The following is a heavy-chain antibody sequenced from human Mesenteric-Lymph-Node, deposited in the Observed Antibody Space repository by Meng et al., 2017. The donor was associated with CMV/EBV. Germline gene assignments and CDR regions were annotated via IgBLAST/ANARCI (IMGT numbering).Heavy chain of an antibody. Sequence: SCTVSGGSISSGGYYWSWIRQHPGKGLEWIGNTYYSGSAWCNPSLRSRVSISVDTSKNQFSLKLSSVTAADTAVYYCARQVGWFGESYFDSWGPGTLVTVSS. CDR2: TYYSGSA. D-gene: IGHD3-10*01. CDR1: GGSISSGGYY. J-gene: IGHJ4*02. V-gene: IGHV4-31*02. CDR3: ARQVGWFGESYFDS.